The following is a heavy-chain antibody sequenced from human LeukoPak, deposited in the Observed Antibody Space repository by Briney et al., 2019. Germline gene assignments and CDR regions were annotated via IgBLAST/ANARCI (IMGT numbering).Heavy chain of an antibody. V-gene: IGHV4-39*01. CDR2: MYYSGST. CDR1: GGSMSSISYY. D-gene: IGHD4-17*01. CDR3: TTYHDYGDNRVDY. Sequence: SETLSLTCTVSGGSMSSISYYWGWIRQPPGKGLEWIGSMYYSGSTYYNPSLKSRVTISVDTSKNQFSLKLSSVTAADTAVYYCTTYHDYGDNRVDYWGQGILVTVSS. J-gene: IGHJ4*02.